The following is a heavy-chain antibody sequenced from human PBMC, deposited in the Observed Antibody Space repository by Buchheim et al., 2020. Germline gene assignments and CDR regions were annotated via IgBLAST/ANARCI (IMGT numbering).Heavy chain of an antibody. CDR2: IYYSGST. J-gene: IGHJ6*03. V-gene: IGHV4-59*01. CDR3: ARDRIPYYMDV. CDR1: GGSISGYY. D-gene: IGHD2-21*01. Sequence: QVQLQESGPGLVKPSETLSLTCTVSGGSISGYYWSWIRQSPGKGLEWIGYIYYSGSTNYNPSLKSRVSISVDTSKNHFSLKLSSVTAADTAVYYCARDRIPYYMDVWGKGTT.